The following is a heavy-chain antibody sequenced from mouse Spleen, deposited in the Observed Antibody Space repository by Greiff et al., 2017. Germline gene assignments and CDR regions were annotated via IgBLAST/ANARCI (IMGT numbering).Heavy chain of an antibody. CDR2: ISSGSSTI. V-gene: IGHV5-17*02. J-gene: IGHJ4*01. D-gene: IGHD2-3*01. CDR1: GFTFSSFG. Sequence: EVKVVESGGGLVQPGGSRKLSCAASGFTFSSFGMHWVRQAPEKGLEWVAYISSGSSTIYYADTVKGRFTISRDNPKNTLFLQMTSLRSEDTAMYYCARSPYDGYVDYYAMDYWGQGTSVTVSS. CDR3: ARSPYDGYVDYYAMDY.